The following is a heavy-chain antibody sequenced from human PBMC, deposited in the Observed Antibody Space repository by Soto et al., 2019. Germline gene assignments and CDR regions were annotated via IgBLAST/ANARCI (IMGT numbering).Heavy chain of an antibody. CDR2: INPKSGGT. CDR3: ARDMEKGGGSAGFDC. J-gene: IGHJ4*02. CDR1: GYTFTVYY. V-gene: IGHV1-2*02. Sequence: ASVKVSCKASGYTFTVYYMHWVRQAPGQGLEWMGWINPKSGGTMYPQKFQGRVTMTWDTSISTAYMALTRLRSDDTAGYYCARDMEKGGGSAGFDCWGQGSMVAVSS. D-gene: IGHD1-26*01.